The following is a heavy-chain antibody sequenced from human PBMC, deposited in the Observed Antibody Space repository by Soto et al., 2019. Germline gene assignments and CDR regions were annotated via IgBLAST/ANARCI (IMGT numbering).Heavy chain of an antibody. Sequence: EVQLVESGGGLVKPGGSLRLSCAASGFTFSSYSMNWVRQAPGKGLEWVSSISSSSSYIYYADSGKGRFTISRDNAKKSQYLQMNSPGAADTAVYYRARDRPGNKGRYFDLWGRGTLVTVSS. CDR1: GFTFSSYS. J-gene: IGHJ2*01. CDR2: ISSSSSYI. CDR3: ARDRPGNKGRYFDL. V-gene: IGHV3-21*01.